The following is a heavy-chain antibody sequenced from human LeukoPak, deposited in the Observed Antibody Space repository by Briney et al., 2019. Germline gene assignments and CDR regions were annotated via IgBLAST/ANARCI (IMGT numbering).Heavy chain of an antibody. Sequence: SGTLSLTCTVSGGSISSYYWSWIRQPAGKGLEWIGRIYTSGSTNYNPSLKSRVTMSVDTSKNQFSLKLSSVTAADTAAYYCATIGGNSGFDYWGQGTLVTVSS. CDR3: ATIGGNSGFDY. CDR2: IYTSGST. V-gene: IGHV4-4*07. CDR1: GGSISSYY. D-gene: IGHD4-23*01. J-gene: IGHJ4*02.